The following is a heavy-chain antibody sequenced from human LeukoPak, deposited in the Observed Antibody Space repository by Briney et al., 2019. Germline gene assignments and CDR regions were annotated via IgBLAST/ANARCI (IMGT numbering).Heavy chain of an antibody. D-gene: IGHD3-10*01. J-gene: IGHJ6*03. Sequence: ASVKVSCKASGYTFTSYDINWVRQATGQGLEWMGWINPNSGNTGYAQKFQGRVTITRNTSINTAYMELSSLRSEDTAVYYCARGLITYYYGSGSPKTYSYYYYMDVWGEGTTVTVSS. CDR3: ARGLITYYYGSGSPKTYSYYYYMDV. CDR1: GYTFTSYD. CDR2: INPNSGNT. V-gene: IGHV1-8*03.